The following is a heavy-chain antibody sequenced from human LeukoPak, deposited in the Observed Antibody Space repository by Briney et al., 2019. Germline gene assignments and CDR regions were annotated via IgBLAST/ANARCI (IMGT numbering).Heavy chain of an antibody. CDR1: GFTFSVFE. CDR3: AKDRYASGTYYISV. J-gene: IGHJ4*02. D-gene: IGHD3-10*01. CDR2: ISSTGSWT. Sequence: PGGSLRLSCAASGFTFSVFEMNWVRQAPGKGLEWVSYISSTGSWTYYADSVKGRFTISRDNAKNSLYLQMNSLRAEDTAVYYCAKDRYASGTYYISVWGQGTLVTVSS. V-gene: IGHV3-48*03.